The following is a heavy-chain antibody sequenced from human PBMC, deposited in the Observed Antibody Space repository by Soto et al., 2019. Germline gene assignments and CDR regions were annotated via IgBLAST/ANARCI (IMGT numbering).Heavy chain of an antibody. CDR2: ISSSSSYI. V-gene: IGHV3-21*01. D-gene: IGHD3-10*01. CDR3: ATVWFGELFDY. Sequence: GGSLRLSCAASGFTFSSYSMNWVRQASGKGLEWVSSISSSSSYIYYADSVKGRFTISRDNAKNSLYLQMNSLGAEDTAVYYCATVWFGELFDYWGQGTLVTVSS. J-gene: IGHJ4*02. CDR1: GFTFSSYS.